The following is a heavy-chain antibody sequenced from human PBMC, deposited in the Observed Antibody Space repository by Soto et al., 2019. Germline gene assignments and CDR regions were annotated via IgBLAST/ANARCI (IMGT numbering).Heavy chain of an antibody. CDR3: ARTLSGFTYGSRQFYFDY. J-gene: IGHJ4*02. D-gene: IGHD3-10*01. Sequence: SETLSLTCTVSGGSISSGGYFWTWLRQPAGKGLEWIGHVFPGGPTSHNSSLKSRVSMSVDTSKSQFSLTLTSVTAADTAVYYCARTLSGFTYGSRQFYFDYWGQGTLVTVSS. V-gene: IGHV4-61*09. CDR2: VFPGGPT. CDR1: GGSISSGGYF.